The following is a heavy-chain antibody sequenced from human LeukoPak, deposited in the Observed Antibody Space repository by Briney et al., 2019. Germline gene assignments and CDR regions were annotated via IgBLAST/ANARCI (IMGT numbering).Heavy chain of an antibody. CDR1: GGSISSYY. CDR2: IYYTGST. D-gene: IGHD2-2*01. CDR3: ARGRYCTATTCDAGGDAFDI. Sequence: SETLSLTCTVSGGSISSYYWSWIRQPPGKGLEWIGYIYYTGSTNYNPSLKSRVTISVDMSKNQFSLKVRSVTAADTAVYYCARGRYCTATTCDAGGDAFDIWGQGTMVTVSS. J-gene: IGHJ3*02. V-gene: IGHV4-59*12.